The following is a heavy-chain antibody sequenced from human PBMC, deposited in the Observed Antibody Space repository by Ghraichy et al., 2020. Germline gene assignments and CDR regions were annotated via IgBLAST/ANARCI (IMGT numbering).Heavy chain of an antibody. D-gene: IGHD3-22*01. CDR1: GFTFTSYD. J-gene: IGHJ3*02. V-gene: IGHV3-23*01. CDR3: AKARGYYDSSGYSPDAFDI. CDR2: ISGSGGNI. Sequence: GGSLRLSCAASGFTFTSYDMSWVRQAPGKGLEWVSSISGSGGNIYYADSVKGRFTISRDNSKKTVHLQMNSLRAEDTAVYYCAKARGYYDSSGYSPDAFDIWGQGTMISVSS.